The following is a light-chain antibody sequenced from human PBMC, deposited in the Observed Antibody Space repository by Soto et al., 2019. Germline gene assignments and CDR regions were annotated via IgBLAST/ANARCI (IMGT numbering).Light chain of an antibody. J-gene: IGKJ1*01. CDR2: GAS. V-gene: IGKV1-5*01. CDR3: QLYNRNTWS. Sequence: DIQMTQSPSTLSASVGGRVTITCRASQSVGTWVAWYQQKPGKAPKLLSYGASNLESGVPSRFSGSGSGTEFTLTITTLQPDDFATYFCQLYNRNTWSFGPGTKVDI. CDR1: QSVGTW.